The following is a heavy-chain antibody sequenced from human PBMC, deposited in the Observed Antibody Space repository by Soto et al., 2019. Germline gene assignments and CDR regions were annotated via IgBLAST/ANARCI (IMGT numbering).Heavy chain of an antibody. CDR1: GSTFSNAW. V-gene: IGHV3-15*01. CDR2: SKSKTDGGTT. J-gene: IGHJ4*02. D-gene: IGHD3-16*01. CDR3: STCDNIWGTDLYRWAY. Sequence: DVQLVESGGDLVKPGGSLRLSCAASGSTFSNAWMTWVRQAPGKGLEWVGHSKSKTDGGTTHYAAPEEGRFTFSRDDSKNTLYLHMNSLKSEDTAVYYCSTCDNIWGTDLYRWAYWGQGTLGTVSS.